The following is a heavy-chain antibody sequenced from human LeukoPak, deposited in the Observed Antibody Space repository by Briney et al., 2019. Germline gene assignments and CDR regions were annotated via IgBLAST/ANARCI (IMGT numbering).Heavy chain of an antibody. CDR3: ARDHHSSHLY. Sequence: GGSLSLSCATSGSIFVSYSLNWARQAPGKGLEWIAIISGNGRYIYYADSVRGRFSCSRDSATNSLYLQMKCLRDDDTGVYFCARDHHSSHLYWGQGSLVPVSS. D-gene: IGHD2-21*01. V-gene: IGHV3-48*02. CDR1: GSIFVSYS. J-gene: IGHJ4*02. CDR2: ISGNGRYI.